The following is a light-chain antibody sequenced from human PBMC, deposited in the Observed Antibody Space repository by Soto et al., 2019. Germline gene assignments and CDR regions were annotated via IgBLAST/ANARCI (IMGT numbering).Light chain of an antibody. CDR1: QSISSY. CDR2: AAS. Sequence: DLQMTPSPSSLSASVGDRVTITCRASQSISSYLNWYQQKPGKAPKLLIYAASNLQSGVPSRISGSGSGTDFTLTISSLQPEDFETYYCQQSYSTSWTFGQGTKVEIK. CDR3: QQSYSTSWT. J-gene: IGKJ1*01. V-gene: IGKV1-39*01.